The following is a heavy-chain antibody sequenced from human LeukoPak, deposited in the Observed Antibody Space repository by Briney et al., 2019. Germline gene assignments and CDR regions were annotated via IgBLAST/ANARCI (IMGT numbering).Heavy chain of an antibody. Sequence: PGGSLRLSCAASGFTVSSNYMSWVRQAPGKGLEWVSVIYSGSSTYYADAVKGRFTISRDNSKNTLYLQMNSLRAEDTAVYYCARARGLLASDYDYWGQGTLVTVSS. CDR1: GFTVSSNY. J-gene: IGHJ4*02. CDR2: IYSGSST. D-gene: IGHD2-15*01. CDR3: ARARGLLASDYDY. V-gene: IGHV3-66*02.